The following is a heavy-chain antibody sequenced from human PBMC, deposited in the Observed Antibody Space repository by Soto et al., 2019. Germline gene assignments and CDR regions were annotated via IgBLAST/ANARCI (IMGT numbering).Heavy chain of an antibody. V-gene: IGHV3-13*01. CDR3: ARGDYGSGSYPELPWFDP. J-gene: IGHJ5*02. D-gene: IGHD3-10*01. Sequence: EVQLVESGGGLVQPGGSLRLSCAASGFTFSSYDMHWAPQAKGKGLKWVSAIGTAGDTYYPGSVKGRFTISRENAKNSLYLQMNSLRAGDTAVYYCARGDYGSGSYPELPWFDPWGQGTLVTVSS. CDR2: IGTAGDT. CDR1: GFTFSSYD.